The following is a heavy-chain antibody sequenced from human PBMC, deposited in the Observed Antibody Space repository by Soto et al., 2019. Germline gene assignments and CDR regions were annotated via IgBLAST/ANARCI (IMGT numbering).Heavy chain of an antibody. CDR2: IIPIFGTA. CDR1: GGTFSSYA. Sequence: QVQLVQSGAEVKKPGSSVKVSCKASGGTFSSYAISWVRQAPGQGLEWMGGIIPIFGTANYAQKFQGRVTITADETTSTAYMELSSLRSEDTAVYYCARYVLRYFDWLLGLDYWGQGTLVTVSS. D-gene: IGHD3-9*01. V-gene: IGHV1-69*01. J-gene: IGHJ4*02. CDR3: ARYVLRYFDWLLGLDY.